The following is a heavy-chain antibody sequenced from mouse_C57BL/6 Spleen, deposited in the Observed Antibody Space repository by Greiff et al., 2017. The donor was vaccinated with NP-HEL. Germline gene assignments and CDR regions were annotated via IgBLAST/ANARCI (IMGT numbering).Heavy chain of an antibody. CDR1: GFTFSDYG. CDR3: ARRREVYAMDY. Sequence: EVQLVESGGGLVKPGGSLKLSCAASGFTFSDYGMHWVRQAPEKGLEWVAYISSGSSTIYYADTVKGRFTISRDNAKNTLFLQMTSLRSEDTAMYYCARRREVYAMDYWGQGTSVTVSS. J-gene: IGHJ4*01. CDR2: ISSGSSTI. V-gene: IGHV5-17*01.